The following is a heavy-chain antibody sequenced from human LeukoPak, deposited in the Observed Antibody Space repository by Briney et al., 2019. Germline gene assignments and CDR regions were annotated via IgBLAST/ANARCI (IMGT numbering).Heavy chain of an antibody. Sequence: SETLSLTCAVSGHPINSAYYWVWIRQPPGKGLEWIGSLYHPDSTYYNPSLESRVTMSVDTSRNQFSLKLSFVTAADTAVYYCARDRVEMATIAFAFDIWGQGTMVTVSS. D-gene: IGHD5-24*01. CDR2: LYHPDST. CDR1: GHPINSAYY. J-gene: IGHJ3*02. V-gene: IGHV4-38-2*02. CDR3: ARDRVEMATIAFAFDI.